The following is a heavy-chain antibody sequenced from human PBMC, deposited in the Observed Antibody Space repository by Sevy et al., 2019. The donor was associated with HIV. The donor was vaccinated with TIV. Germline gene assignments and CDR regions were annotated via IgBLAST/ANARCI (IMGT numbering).Heavy chain of an antibody. V-gene: IGHV3-23*01. D-gene: IGHD2-8*01. CDR3: AREGCTKPHDY. CDR2: FSFGCGRI. CDR1: GFTFSKYS. Sequence: GGSLRLSCEASGFTFSKYSMSWVRQAPGKGLEWVSTFSFGCGRINYADSVKGPFTISRDDSKNTLYLQMNSLRAEDTAVYYCAREGCTKPHDYWGQGTLVTVSS. J-gene: IGHJ4*02.